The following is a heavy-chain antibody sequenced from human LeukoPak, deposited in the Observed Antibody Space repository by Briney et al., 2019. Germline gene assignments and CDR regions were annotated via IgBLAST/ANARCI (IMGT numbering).Heavy chain of an antibody. CDR1: GGSISSSNW. CDR2: IYHSGST. CDR3: AGSAVTTTPAFDY. J-gene: IGHJ4*02. D-gene: IGHD4-17*01. Sequence: SETLSLTCAVSGGSISSSNWWTWVRQPPGKGLEWIGEIYHSGSTNYNPSPKSRVTISVDKSKNQFSLKLNSVTAADTAVYYCAGSAVTTTPAFDYWGQGTLVTVSS. V-gene: IGHV4-4*02.